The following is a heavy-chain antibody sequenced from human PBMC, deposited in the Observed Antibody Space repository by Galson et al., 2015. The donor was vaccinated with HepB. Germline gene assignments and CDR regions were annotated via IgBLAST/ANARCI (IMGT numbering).Heavy chain of an antibody. CDR1: GFTFSSYA. D-gene: IGHD5-18*01. Sequence: SLRLSCAASGFTFSSYAMRWVRQAPGKGLEWVSAISGSGGSTYYADSVKGRFTISRDNSKNTLYLQTNSLRAEDTAVYYCAKGGYVDTAMEPSVTLIPMGAFDIWGQGTMVTVSS. J-gene: IGHJ3*02. CDR3: AKGGYVDTAMEPSVTLIPMGAFDI. V-gene: IGHV3-23*01. CDR2: ISGSGGST.